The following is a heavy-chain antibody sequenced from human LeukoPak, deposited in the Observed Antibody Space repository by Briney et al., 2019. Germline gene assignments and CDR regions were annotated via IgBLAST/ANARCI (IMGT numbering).Heavy chain of an antibody. V-gene: IGHV3-49*04. CDR2: IRSKAYGGTT. CDR3: TLYYYDSSGYYSNYFDY. CDR1: GFTFGDYA. Sequence: GGSLRPSCTASGFTFGDYAMSWVRQAPGKGLEWVGFIRSKAYGGTTEYAASVRGRFTISRDDSKSIAYLQMNSLKTEDTAVYYCTLYYYDSSGYYSNYFDYWGQGTLVTVSS. J-gene: IGHJ4*02. D-gene: IGHD3-22*01.